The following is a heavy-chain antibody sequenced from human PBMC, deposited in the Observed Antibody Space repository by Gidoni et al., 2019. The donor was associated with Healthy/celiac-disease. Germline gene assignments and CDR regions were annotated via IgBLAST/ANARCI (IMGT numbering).Heavy chain of an antibody. CDR1: GGSFSGYY. CDR2: INHSGST. Sequence: QVQLQQWGAGLLKPSEPLSLTCAVYGGSFSGYYWSWIRQHPGKGLEWIGEINHSGSTNYNPSLKSRVTISVDTSKNQFSLKLSSVTAADTAVYYCARGDAGEWDYFDYWGQGTLVTVSS. CDR3: ARGDAGEWDYFDY. V-gene: IGHV4-34*01. J-gene: IGHJ4*02. D-gene: IGHD3-10*01.